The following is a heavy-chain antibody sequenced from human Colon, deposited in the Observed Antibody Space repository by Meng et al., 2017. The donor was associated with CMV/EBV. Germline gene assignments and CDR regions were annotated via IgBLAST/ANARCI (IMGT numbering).Heavy chain of an antibody. V-gene: IGHV1-2*02. Sequence: ASVKVSCKASGYTFTGYYMHWVRQAPGQGLEWMGWINPNSGGTNYAQKFQGRVTMTRDTSISTAYMELSRLRSDDTAVYYCARLEGRPYCSSTSCYRPSNYYYGMDVWGQGTTVTVSS. D-gene: IGHD2-2*01. CDR2: INPNSGGT. CDR1: GYTFTGYY. CDR3: ARLEGRPYCSSTSCYRPSNYYYGMDV. J-gene: IGHJ6*02.